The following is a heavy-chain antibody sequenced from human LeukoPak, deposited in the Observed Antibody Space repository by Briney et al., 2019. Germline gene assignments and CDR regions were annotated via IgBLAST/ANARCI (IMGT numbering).Heavy chain of an antibody. CDR2: ISYDGSNK. Sequence: GGSLRLSCAASGFTFSSYAMHWVRQAPGKGLEWVAVISYDGSNKYYADSVKGRFTISRDSSKNTLYLQMNSLRAEDTAVYYCARDLPYYYDSSGYYPDYWGQGTLVTVSS. D-gene: IGHD3-22*01. V-gene: IGHV3-30-3*01. CDR1: GFTFSSYA. CDR3: ARDLPYYYDSSGYYPDY. J-gene: IGHJ4*02.